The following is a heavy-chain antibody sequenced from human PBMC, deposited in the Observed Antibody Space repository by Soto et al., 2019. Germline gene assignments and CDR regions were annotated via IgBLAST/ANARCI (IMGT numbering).Heavy chain of an antibody. D-gene: IGHD1-26*01. CDR3: TTHEEGAPWAGGFDS. CDR2: IRPGGDST. Sequence: GSLRLSCVASGFRFRTRAMSWVRQAPGKGLEWVASIRPGGDSTYYADSVKGRFAVSRDNSNVTLYLQMDSLRVEDTAIYYCTTHEEGAPWAGGFDSWGQGTLVTVSS. J-gene: IGHJ5*01. V-gene: IGHV3-23*01. CDR1: GFRFRTRA.